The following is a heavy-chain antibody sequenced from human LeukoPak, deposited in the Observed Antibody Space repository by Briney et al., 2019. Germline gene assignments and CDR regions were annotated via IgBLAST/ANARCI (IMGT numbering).Heavy chain of an antibody. V-gene: IGHV3-23*01. D-gene: IGHD6-19*01. CDR3: AKEGDRIAVGGTRIDY. CDR2: ISGSGGNT. CDR1: GFTFISYA. Sequence: GGSLRLSCAASGFTFISYAMSWVRQAPGNGLEWDSAISGSGGNTHHAHSVKGRYPISRDNSKNPQYLQMNNLRAEDTAVYYCAKEGDRIAVGGTRIDYWGQGTLVSVSS. J-gene: IGHJ4*02.